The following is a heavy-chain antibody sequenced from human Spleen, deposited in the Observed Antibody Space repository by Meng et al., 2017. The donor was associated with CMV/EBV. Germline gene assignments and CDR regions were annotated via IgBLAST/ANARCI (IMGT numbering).Heavy chain of an antibody. J-gene: IGHJ4*02. D-gene: IGHD2/OR15-2a*01. CDR2: ISPVFGAT. Sequence: SSYAISWVRQAPGQGLEWMGNISPVFGATNYAQTFQGRVTINTDTSTNTACMELSSLRSEDTAVYYCAREDPGRYCNTNVSFGFDYWGQGTLVTVSS. CDR1: SSYA. CDR3: AREDPGRYCNTNVSFGFDY. V-gene: IGHV1-69*05.